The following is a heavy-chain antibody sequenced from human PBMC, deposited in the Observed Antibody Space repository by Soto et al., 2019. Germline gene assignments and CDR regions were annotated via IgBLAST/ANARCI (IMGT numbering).Heavy chain of an antibody. D-gene: IGHD6-13*01. CDR3: ARRYSSSFDY. CDR1: GGSISSYY. J-gene: IGHJ4*02. V-gene: IGHV4-59*08. CDR2: IYYSGST. Sequence: LETLSLTCTVSGGSISSYYWSWIRQPPGKGLEWIGSIYYSGSTYYSPSLKSRVTISVDTSKNQFSLKLSSVTAADTAVYYCARRYSSSFDYWGQGTLVTVSS.